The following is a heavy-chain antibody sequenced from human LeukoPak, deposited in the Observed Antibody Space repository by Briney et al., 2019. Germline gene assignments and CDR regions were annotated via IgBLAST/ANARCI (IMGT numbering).Heavy chain of an antibody. D-gene: IGHD7-27*01. Sequence: PGGSLRLSCAASGFTFSSYSMNWVRQAPGKGLEWVSSISSSSSYIYYADSVKGRFIISRDNAKNSLYLQMNSLRAEDTAVYYCARDLMGTQYGMDVWGQGTTVTVSS. V-gene: IGHV3-21*01. J-gene: IGHJ6*02. CDR3: ARDLMGTQYGMDV. CDR2: ISSSSSYI. CDR1: GFTFSSYS.